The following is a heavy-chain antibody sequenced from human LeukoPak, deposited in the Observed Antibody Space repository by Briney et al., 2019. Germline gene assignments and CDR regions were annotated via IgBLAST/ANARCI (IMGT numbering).Heavy chain of an antibody. D-gene: IGHD6-19*01. CDR3: ARGNRDSSGFYFYYGMDV. Sequence: GRSLRLSCAASGFSFDDYAMFWVRQVPGEGLEWVSGSSWDSRNIGYAASVKGRFTTSRDNGKKSVYLQINSLRAEDTALYYCARGNRDSSGFYFYYGMDVWGQGTTVTVSS. V-gene: IGHV3-9*01. CDR1: GFSFDDYA. J-gene: IGHJ6*02. CDR2: SSWDSRNI.